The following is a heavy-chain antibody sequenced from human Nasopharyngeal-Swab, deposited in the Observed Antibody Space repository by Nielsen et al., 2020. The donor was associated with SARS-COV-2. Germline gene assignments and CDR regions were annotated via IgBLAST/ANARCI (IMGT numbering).Heavy chain of an antibody. Sequence: GGSLRLSCAASGFTFDDYAMHWVRQAPGKGLEWVSGISWNSGSIGYADSVKGRFTIPRDNAKNSLYLQMNSLRAEDTALYYCAKDIVRGVMDAFDIWGQGTMVTVSS. CDR1: GFTFDDYA. CDR2: ISWNSGSI. D-gene: IGHD3-10*02. J-gene: IGHJ3*02. CDR3: AKDIVRGVMDAFDI. V-gene: IGHV3-9*01.